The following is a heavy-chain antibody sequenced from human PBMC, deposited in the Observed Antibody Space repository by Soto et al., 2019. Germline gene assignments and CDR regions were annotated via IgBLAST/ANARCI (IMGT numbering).Heavy chain of an antibody. CDR1: GGSISNYY. V-gene: IGHV4-4*07. J-gene: IGHJ6*02. CDR2: FYSGGST. CDR3: ASNGYYYYYGMDV. Sequence: ASETLSLTGTVSGGSISNYYLSWVRQPAEKGLEWIGRFYSGGSTNYNPSLKSRVTMSVDTSKNQFSLKLTSVTAADTAMYYCASNGYYYYYGMDVWGQGTTVTVSS. D-gene: IGHD2-8*01.